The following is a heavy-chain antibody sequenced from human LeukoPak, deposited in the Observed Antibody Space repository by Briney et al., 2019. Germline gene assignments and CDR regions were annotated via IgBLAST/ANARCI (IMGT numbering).Heavy chain of an antibody. CDR1: GYTFTSYG. J-gene: IGHJ6*03. V-gene: IGHV1-18*01. CDR2: ISAYNGNT. CDR3: ARVVVVVVAATLSGYMDV. Sequence: ASAKVSCKASGYTFTSYGISWVRQAPGQGQEWKGWISAYNGNTNYAQKLQGRVTMTTDTSTSKAYMELRSLRSDDTAVYYCARVVVVVVAATLSGYMDVWGKGTTVTVSS. D-gene: IGHD2-15*01.